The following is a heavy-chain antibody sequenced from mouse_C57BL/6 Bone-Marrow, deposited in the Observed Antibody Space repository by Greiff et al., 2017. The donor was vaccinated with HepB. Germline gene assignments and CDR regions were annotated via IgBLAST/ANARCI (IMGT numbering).Heavy chain of an antibody. CDR2: IWWDDDK. V-gene: IGHV8-8*01. CDR3: ARIETIVTTPYWYFDV. Sequence: QVTLKVSGPGILQPSQTLSLTCSFSGFSLSTFGMGVGWIRQPSGKGLEWLAHIWWDDDKYYNPALKSRLTISKDTSKNQVFLKIANVDTADTATYYCARIETIVTTPYWYFDVWGTGTTVTVSS. CDR1: GFSLSTFGMG. J-gene: IGHJ1*03. D-gene: IGHD2-5*01.